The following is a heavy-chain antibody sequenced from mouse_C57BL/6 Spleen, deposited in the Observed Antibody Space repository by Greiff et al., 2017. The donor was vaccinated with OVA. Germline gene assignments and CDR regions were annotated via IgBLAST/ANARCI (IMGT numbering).Heavy chain of an antibody. CDR2: IYWDDDK. CDR1: GFSLSTSGMG. Sequence: QVTLKVSGPGLLQSSQTLSLTCSFSGFSLSTSGMGVSWIRQPSGKGLEWLAHIYWDDDKRYNPSLKSRLTISKDTSRNQVFLKITSVDTADTATYYCARRAPTTPYAMDYWGQGTSVTVSS. J-gene: IGHJ4*01. CDR3: ARRAPTTPYAMDY. V-gene: IGHV8-12*01. D-gene: IGHD1-1*01.